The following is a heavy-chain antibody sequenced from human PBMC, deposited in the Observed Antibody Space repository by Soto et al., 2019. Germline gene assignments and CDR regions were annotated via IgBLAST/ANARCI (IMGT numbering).Heavy chain of an antibody. V-gene: IGHV3-21*01. J-gene: IGHJ4*02. CDR3: AREFFAGWLAFDY. CDR2: ISSSSSYI. D-gene: IGHD5-12*01. CDR1: GFTFSSYS. Sequence: GGSLRLSCAASGFTFSSYSMNWVRQAPGKGLEWVSSISSSSSYIYYADSVKGRFTISRDNAKNSLYLQMNSLRAEDTAVYYCAREFFAGWLAFDYWGQGTLVTVSS.